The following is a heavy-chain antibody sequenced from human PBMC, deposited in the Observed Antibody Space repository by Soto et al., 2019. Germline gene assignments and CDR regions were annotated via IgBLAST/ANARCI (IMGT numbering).Heavy chain of an antibody. CDR3: AISSNDAFDI. V-gene: IGHV4-34*01. Sequence: QVQLQQWGAGLLKPSETLSLTCAVYGGSFSGYYWSWIRQPPGKGLEWIGEINHSGSTNYNPSLKSRVTISVDTSKNQFSLKLSSVTAADTAVYYCAISSNDAFDIWGQGTMVTVSS. CDR2: INHSGST. CDR1: GGSFSGYY. D-gene: IGHD6-6*01. J-gene: IGHJ3*02.